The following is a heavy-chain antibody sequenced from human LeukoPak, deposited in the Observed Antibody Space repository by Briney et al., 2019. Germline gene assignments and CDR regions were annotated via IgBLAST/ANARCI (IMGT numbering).Heavy chain of an antibody. J-gene: IGHJ3*02. CDR1: GGSISSYY. Sequence: SETLSLTCTVSGGSISSYYWSWIRQPPGKGLEWIGYIYYSGSTNYNPSLKSRVTISVDTSKNQFSLKLSSVTAADTAVYYCACPLLRGDAFDIWGQGTMVTVSS. CDR3: ACPLLRGDAFDI. CDR2: IYYSGST. V-gene: IGHV4-59*01.